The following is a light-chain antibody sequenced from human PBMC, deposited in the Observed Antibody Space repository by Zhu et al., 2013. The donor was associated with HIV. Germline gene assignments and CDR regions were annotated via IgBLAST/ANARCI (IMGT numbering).Light chain of an antibody. J-gene: IGKJ2*01. CDR1: QSISSW. V-gene: IGKV1-5*03. Sequence: DIQMTQSPSTLSASVGDRVTITCRASQSISSWLAWYQQKPGKAPKLLIYKASSLESGVPLRFSGSGFGTEFTLTISSLQPDDIATYYCQQYNSYSTFGQGTKLEIK. CDR2: KAS. CDR3: QQYNSYST.